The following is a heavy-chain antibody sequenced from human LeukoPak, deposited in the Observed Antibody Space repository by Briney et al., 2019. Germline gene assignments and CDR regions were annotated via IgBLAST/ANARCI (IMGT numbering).Heavy chain of an antibody. Sequence: GGSLRLSCAASGFTVSSNYMSWVRQAPGKGLEWVSVIYSGGSTYYADSAKGRFTISRDNSKNTLYLQMNSLRAEDTAVYYCARVVFDAFDIWGQGTMVTVSS. CDR1: GFTVSSNY. CDR3: ARVVFDAFDI. CDR2: IYSGGST. V-gene: IGHV3-53*01. J-gene: IGHJ3*02.